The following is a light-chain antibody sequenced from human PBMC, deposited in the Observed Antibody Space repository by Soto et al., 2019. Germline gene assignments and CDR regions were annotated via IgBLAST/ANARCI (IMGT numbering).Light chain of an antibody. CDR2: DVS. CDR1: QSINIW. CDR3: KQYNSYWT. V-gene: IGKV1-5*01. J-gene: IGKJ1*01. Sequence: IQLTQSPSSLSASVGDRFTVTCRASQSINIWLAWFQQKPGKAPKLLISDVSSLESGVPSRFSGSGFGTEFTLTISSLQPDDVATYYCKQYNSYWTFGQGTKVDNK.